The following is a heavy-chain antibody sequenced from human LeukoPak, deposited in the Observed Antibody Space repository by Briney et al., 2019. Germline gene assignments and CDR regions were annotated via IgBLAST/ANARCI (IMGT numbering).Heavy chain of an antibody. CDR1: GFTFGDYG. J-gene: IGHJ4*02. V-gene: IGHV3-33*01. D-gene: IGHD6-6*01. Sequence: PGGSLRLSCAASGFTFGDYGMHWVRQAPGKGLEWVTSLWYDGSNKWYADSVKGRFIISRDNARNSLFLQMNILTAEDTAIYYCVREGAYSTSSPAGYWGQGTLVSVSS. CDR2: LWYDGSNK. CDR3: VREGAYSTSSPAGY.